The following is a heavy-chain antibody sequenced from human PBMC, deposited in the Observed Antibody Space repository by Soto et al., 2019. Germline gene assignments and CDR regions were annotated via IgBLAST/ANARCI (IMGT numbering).Heavy chain of an antibody. J-gene: IGHJ5*02. D-gene: IGHD3-10*01. CDR2: ISGSGGST. Sequence: GGSLRLSCAASGFTFSSYAMSWVRQAPGKGLEWVSGISGSGGSTYYADSVKGRFTISRDNSKNTVYLQMNSLRAEDTALYYCGQNASSDGETLKFDAWGQGTLVTVSS. CDR1: GFTFSSYA. CDR3: GQNASSDGETLKFDA. V-gene: IGHV3-23*01.